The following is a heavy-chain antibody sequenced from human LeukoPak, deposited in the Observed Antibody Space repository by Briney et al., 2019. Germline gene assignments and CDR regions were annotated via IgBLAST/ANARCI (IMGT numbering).Heavy chain of an antibody. CDR1: GFTFDDYA. Sequence: GRSLRLSCAASGFTFDDYAMHWVRQAPGKGLEWVSGISWNSGSIGYADSVKGRFTISRDNAKSSLYLQMNSLRAEDTALYYCAKDRRIAAAGYYFDYWGQGTLVTVSS. CDR2: ISWNSGSI. J-gene: IGHJ4*02. V-gene: IGHV3-9*01. D-gene: IGHD6-13*01. CDR3: AKDRRIAAAGYYFDY.